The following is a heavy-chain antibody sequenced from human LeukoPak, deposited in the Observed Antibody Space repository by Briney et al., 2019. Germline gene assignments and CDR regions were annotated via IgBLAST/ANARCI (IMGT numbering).Heavy chain of an antibody. D-gene: IGHD3-3*01. CDR1: GGSISSYY. CDR3: ARVNTIFGVVIDYYYYYGMDV. CDR2: IYYSGST. V-gene: IGHV4-59*01. J-gene: IGHJ6*02. Sequence: SETLSLTCTVSGGSISSYYWSWIRQPPGKGLEWIGYIYYSGSTNYNPSLKSRVTISVDTSKNQFSLKLSSVTAADTAVYYCARVNTIFGVVIDYYYYYGMDVWGQGTTVTVSS.